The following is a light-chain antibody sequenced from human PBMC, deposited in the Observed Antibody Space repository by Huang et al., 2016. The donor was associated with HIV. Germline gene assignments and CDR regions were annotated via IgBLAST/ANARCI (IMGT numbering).Light chain of an antibody. V-gene: IGKV4-1*01. CDR3: QQYYSTPCT. Sequence: DIVMTQSPDSLAVSLGERATINCKSSQCVLYSPNNNNYLAWYQQKPGQPPKLLIYCASTRESGVPDRFSGSGSGTDFTLTISSLQAEDVAVYYCQQYYSTPCTFGQGTKLEIK. CDR1: QCVLYSPNNNNY. J-gene: IGKJ2*02. CDR2: CAS.